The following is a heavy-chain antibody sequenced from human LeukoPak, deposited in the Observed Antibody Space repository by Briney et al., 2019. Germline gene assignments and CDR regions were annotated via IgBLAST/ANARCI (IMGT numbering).Heavy chain of an antibody. J-gene: IGHJ4*02. Sequence: SETLSLTCTVSGGSISSFYWSWIRQPPDKGLEWIGYITHSGTTNYNPSLHSRVTISVDTSINQFSLKLSSVTAADTAVYYCARSNSESYYRGYYFDYWGQGTLVTVSS. CDR2: ITHSGTT. CDR1: GGSISSFY. CDR3: ARSNSESYYRGYYFDY. V-gene: IGHV4-59*01. D-gene: IGHD1-26*01.